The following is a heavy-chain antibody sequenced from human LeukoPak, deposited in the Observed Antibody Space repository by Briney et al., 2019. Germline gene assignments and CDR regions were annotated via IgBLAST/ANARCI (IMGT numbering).Heavy chain of an antibody. CDR2: IYSSSSNI. CDR3: ATAGGGEYSFDD. J-gene: IGHJ4*02. Sequence: GGSLRLSCAASGFTFSSYSMNWVRQAQGKGLEWVSYIYSSSSNIYYTDSVKGRFTISRDNARNSLYLQMNSLRAEDTAVYYCATAGGGEYSFDDWGQGTLVTVSS. CDR1: GFTFSSYS. D-gene: IGHD3-16*01. V-gene: IGHV3-48*04.